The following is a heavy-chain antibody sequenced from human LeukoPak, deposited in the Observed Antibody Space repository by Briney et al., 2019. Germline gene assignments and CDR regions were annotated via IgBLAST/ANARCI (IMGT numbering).Heavy chain of an antibody. CDR3: ARSLGCSSSSCYMDY. Sequence: GSLRPSCSASGFTFTTYWMSWVRQAPGKGLEWVANIRQDESEKYYVDSVKGRFTVSRDNTKKSLYLQMSSLRAEDTAVYYCARSLGCSSSSCYMDYWGQGTLVTVSS. CDR2: IRQDESEK. V-gene: IGHV3-7*01. J-gene: IGHJ4*02. CDR1: GFTFTTYW. D-gene: IGHD2-2*02.